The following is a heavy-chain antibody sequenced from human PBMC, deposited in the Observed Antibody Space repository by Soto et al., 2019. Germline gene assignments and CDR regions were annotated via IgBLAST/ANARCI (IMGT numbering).Heavy chain of an antibody. Sequence: QVQLVESGGGVVQPGRSLRLSCAASGFTFSSYAMHWVRQAPGKGLEWVAVISYDGSNKYYADSVKGRFTISRDNSKNTLYLQMNSLRAEDTAVYYCASGELAGSSDYYYYGMDVWGQGTTVTVSS. D-gene: IGHD1-26*01. CDR3: ASGELAGSSDYYYYGMDV. V-gene: IGHV3-30-3*01. J-gene: IGHJ6*02. CDR2: ISYDGSNK. CDR1: GFTFSSYA.